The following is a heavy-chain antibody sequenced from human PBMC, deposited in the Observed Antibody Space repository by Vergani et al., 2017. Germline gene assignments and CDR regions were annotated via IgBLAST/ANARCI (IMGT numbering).Heavy chain of an antibody. CDR1: GYTFTNYW. D-gene: IGHD3-10*01. CDR3: ARPTTLRGWGY. J-gene: IGHJ4*02. Sequence: EVQLVQSGAEVKKPGESLKISCKGSGYTFTNYWIGWVRQMPGKGLEWMGIIYPGDSNTRYSPSFQGQVTISADKSISTAYMQWNSLKASDTAVYYCARPTTLRGWGYWGQGTLVTVSS. V-gene: IGHV5-51*01. CDR2: IYPGDSNT.